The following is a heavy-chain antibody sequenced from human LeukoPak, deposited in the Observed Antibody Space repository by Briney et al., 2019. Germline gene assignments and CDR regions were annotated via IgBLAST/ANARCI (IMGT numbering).Heavy chain of an antibody. CDR2: ISGSGGST. D-gene: IGHD3-10*01. Sequence: GGSLRLSCAASGFTFSSYAMSWVRQAPGKGLEWVSAISGSGGSTYYADSVEGRFTIARDNSKNTLYLQMNSLRDEDTAVYYCAKGSTYAYYYGSGSYRGDLDYWGQGTLVTVSS. J-gene: IGHJ4*02. CDR3: AKGSTYAYYYGSGSYRGDLDY. V-gene: IGHV3-23*01. CDR1: GFTFSSYA.